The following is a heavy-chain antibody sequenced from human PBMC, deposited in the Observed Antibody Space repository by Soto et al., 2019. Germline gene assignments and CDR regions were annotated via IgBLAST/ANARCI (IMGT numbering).Heavy chain of an antibody. D-gene: IGHD4-17*01. V-gene: IGHV3-72*01. J-gene: IGHJ6*02. CDR1: GFTFSDHY. Sequence: EVQLVESGGGLVQPGGSLRLSCAASGFTFSDHYMDWVRQAPGKGLEWVGRTRNKANSYTTEYAASVKGSFTISRDDSKNSMYMQMNSLKTEDTAVYYCARGTDYGAYYNVMYVWGQVTTVTVSS. CDR3: ARGTDYGAYYNVMYV. CDR2: TRNKANSYTT.